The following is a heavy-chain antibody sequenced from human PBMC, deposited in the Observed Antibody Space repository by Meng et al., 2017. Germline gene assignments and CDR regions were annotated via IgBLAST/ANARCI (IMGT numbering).Heavy chain of an antibody. CDR3: AGGGIAAAGILCAFDT. J-gene: IGHJ3*02. V-gene: IGHV1-2*02. CDR2: INPNSGGT. D-gene: IGHD6-13*01. CDR1: GYTFTGYY. Sequence: ASVKVSCKASGYTFTGYYMHWVRQAPGQGLEWMGWINPNSGGTNYAQKFQGRVTMTRDTSISTAYMELSRLRSDDTAVYYCAGGGIAAAGILCAFDTWGQGTMVTVSS.